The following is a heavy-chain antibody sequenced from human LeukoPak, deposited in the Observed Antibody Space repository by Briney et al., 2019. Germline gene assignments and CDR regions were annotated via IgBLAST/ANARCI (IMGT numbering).Heavy chain of an antibody. D-gene: IGHD2-2*01. J-gene: IGHJ4*02. V-gene: IGHV3-23*01. CDR2: IRGSGGST. CDR3: AKDRSYCSSTTCYRAFEY. Sequence: GGSLRLSCAASGFTFSSYAMSWVRQAPGKGLEWVSAIRGSGGSTYYADSVKGRFTISRDNSKNTLYLQMNSLRAEDTAVYYCAKDRSYCSSTTCYRAFEYWGQGTLVTVSS. CDR1: GFTFSSYA.